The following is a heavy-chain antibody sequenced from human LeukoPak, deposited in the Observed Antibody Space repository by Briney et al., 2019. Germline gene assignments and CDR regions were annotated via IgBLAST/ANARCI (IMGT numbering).Heavy chain of an antibody. J-gene: IGHJ4*02. Sequence: GGSLRLSCAASGFTFSTYSMNWVRQAPGKGLEWASYISGGSDTLYYADSVQGRFTISRDNANNSLYLQVNSLRDEDTAVYYCARDRDFGFDCWGQGTLVTVSS. CDR1: GFTFSTYS. V-gene: IGHV3-48*02. CDR2: ISGGSDTL. D-gene: IGHD3-10*01. CDR3: ARDRDFGFDC.